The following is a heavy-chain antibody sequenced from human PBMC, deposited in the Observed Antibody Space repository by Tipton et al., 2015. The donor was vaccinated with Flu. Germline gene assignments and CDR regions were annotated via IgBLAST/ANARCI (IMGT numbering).Heavy chain of an antibody. J-gene: IGHJ4*02. CDR2: VFHTGSS. D-gene: IGHD6-13*01. V-gene: IGHV4-38-2*02. CDR1: GDSIRSDYY. CDR3: AIEGYSSSLNL. Sequence: GLVKPSETLSLTCKISGDSIRSDYYWGWIRQPPGKGLEWIGNVFHTGSSYYNPSLKSRVTISVDTSKNQFSLKLSSVTAADTAVYYCAIEGYSSSLNLWGQGTLVTVSS.